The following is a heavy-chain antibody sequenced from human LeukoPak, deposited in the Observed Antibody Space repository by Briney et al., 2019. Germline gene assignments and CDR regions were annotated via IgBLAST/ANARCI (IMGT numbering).Heavy chain of an antibody. CDR1: GYTFTGYY. CDR2: INPNSGGT. V-gene: IGHV1-2*02. CDR3: ARPRPGITFGGVIAIPDY. J-gene: IGHJ4*02. D-gene: IGHD3-16*02. Sequence: GASVKVSCKASGYTFTGYYMHWVRQAPGQGLEWMGWINPNSGGTNYAQKFQGRVTMTRDTSISTAYMELSRLRSDDTAVYYCARPRPGITFGGVIAIPDYWGQGTLVTVSS.